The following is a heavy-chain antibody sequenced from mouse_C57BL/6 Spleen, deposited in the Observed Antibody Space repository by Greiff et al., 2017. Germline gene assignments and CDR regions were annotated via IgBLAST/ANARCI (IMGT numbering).Heavy chain of an antibody. CDR3: ARSRDYEGYGSFDY. CDR1: GYTFTDYN. Sequence: VQLQQSGPELVKPGASVKMSCKASGYTFTDYNMHWVKQSHGKSLEWIGYINPNNGGTSYNQKFKGKATLTVNKSSSTAYMELRSLTSEDAAVYYCARSRDYEGYGSFDYWGQGTALTVSS. J-gene: IGHJ2*01. CDR2: INPNNGGT. V-gene: IGHV1-22*01. D-gene: IGHD2-3*01.